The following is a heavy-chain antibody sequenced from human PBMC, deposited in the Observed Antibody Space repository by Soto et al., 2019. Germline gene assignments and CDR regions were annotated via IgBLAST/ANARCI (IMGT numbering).Heavy chain of an antibody. Sequence: PGGSLRLSCAASGFTFSSYEMNWVRQAPGKGLEWVSYISSSGSTIYYADSVKGRFTISRDNAKNSLYLQMNSLRAEDTAVYYCASLRYNWDIGVGYGMDVWGQGTTVTVSS. CDR1: GFTFSSYE. CDR3: ASLRYNWDIGVGYGMDV. V-gene: IGHV3-48*03. J-gene: IGHJ6*02. D-gene: IGHD1-20*01. CDR2: ISSSGSTI.